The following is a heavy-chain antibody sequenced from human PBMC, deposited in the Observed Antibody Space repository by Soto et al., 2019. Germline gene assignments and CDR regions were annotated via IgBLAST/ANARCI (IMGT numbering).Heavy chain of an antibody. CDR3: ARVPRYCSGGSCYSGDWFDP. J-gene: IGHJ5*02. Sequence: ASVKVSCKASGYNFGSYGISWLRQAPGQGLEWMGWISGSSPNTTYAQKVQGRVTMTTDTSTSTAYMEVRNLRSDATAVYYCARVPRYCSGGSCYSGDWFDPWGQGTLVTVSS. CDR1: GYNFGSYG. D-gene: IGHD2-15*01. V-gene: IGHV1-18*04. CDR2: ISGSSPNT.